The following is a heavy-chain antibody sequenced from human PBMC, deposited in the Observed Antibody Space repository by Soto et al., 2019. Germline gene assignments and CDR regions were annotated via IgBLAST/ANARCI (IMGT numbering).Heavy chain of an antibody. Sequence: SETLSLTCSVSGGSIMSYYWTWIRQAAGKGQEWIGRIYTTGSTNYNPSLKGRVTMSVDTSKNQFSLRLSSVTAADTAVYYCARDLDRDGIDIWGQGTTVTVSS. V-gene: IGHV4-4*07. D-gene: IGHD3-22*01. CDR2: IYTTGST. CDR3: ARDLDRDGIDI. J-gene: IGHJ6*02. CDR1: GGSIMSYY.